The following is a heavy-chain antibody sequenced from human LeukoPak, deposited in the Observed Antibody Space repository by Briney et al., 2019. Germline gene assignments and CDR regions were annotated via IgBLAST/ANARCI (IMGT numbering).Heavy chain of an antibody. CDR2: IIPTLDRT. CDR3: ARRGACSGTSCNLDY. Sequence: ASVKVSCKVSGGTFNMYGTSWVRQAPGQGLEWMGRIIPTLDRTKYARSFQGRVTITADKSTTTVYMDLSSLRPEDTAVYYCARRGACSGTSCNLDYWGQGTLVTVSS. J-gene: IGHJ4*02. D-gene: IGHD2-2*01. V-gene: IGHV1-69*04. CDR1: GGTFNMYG.